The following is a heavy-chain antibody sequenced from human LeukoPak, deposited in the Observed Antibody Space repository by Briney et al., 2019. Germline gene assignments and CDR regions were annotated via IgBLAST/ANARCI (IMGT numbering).Heavy chain of an antibody. J-gene: IGHJ6*02. CDR2: ISGSGGST. CDR1: GFTFSSYA. CDR3: AKGGRIVVPRKYYYYGMDV. D-gene: IGHD2-2*01. V-gene: IGHV3-23*01. Sequence: PGGSLRLSCAASGFTFSSYAMSWVRQAPGKGLEWVLAISGSGGSTYYADSVEGRFTISRDNSKNTLYLQMNSLRAEDTAVYYCAKGGRIVVPRKYYYYGMDVWGQGTTVTVSS.